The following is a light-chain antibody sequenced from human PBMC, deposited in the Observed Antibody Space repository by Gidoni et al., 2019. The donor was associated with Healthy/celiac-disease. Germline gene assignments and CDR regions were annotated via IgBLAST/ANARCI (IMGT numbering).Light chain of an antibody. Sequence: DIQMTQSPSSLSASVGDRVTITCRASQSISSYLNWYQQKPGKPPHLLIYAAISLKSGVPSRFSASLPPTCFTLSISLSQAEDFATYSLQQSYGTPITFGQGTRLEI. CDR1: QSISSY. CDR2: AAI. J-gene: IGKJ5*01. V-gene: IGKV1-39*01. CDR3: QQSYGTPIT.